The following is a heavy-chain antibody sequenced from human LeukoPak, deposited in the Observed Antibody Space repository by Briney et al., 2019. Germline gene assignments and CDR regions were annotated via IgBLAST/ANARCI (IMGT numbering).Heavy chain of an antibody. Sequence: GGSLRLSCAASRFIFSSYGMHWVRQAPGKGLEWVAVISYDGSDKYYGGSVKGRFTISRENSKNTVYLQMSSLRAEDTAVYYCAKVRSPNSVYHSMDVWGRGTAVTVSS. J-gene: IGHJ6*02. V-gene: IGHV3-30*18. D-gene: IGHD1-1*01. CDR2: ISYDGSDK. CDR3: AKVRSPNSVYHSMDV. CDR1: RFIFSSYG.